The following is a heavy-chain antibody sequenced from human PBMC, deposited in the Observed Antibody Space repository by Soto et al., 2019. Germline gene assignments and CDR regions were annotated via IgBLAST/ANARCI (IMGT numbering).Heavy chain of an antibody. V-gene: IGHV1-18*01. CDR3: ARVNYDSSGWYFDY. CDR1: GYTFTSHG. J-gene: IGHJ4*02. CDR2: ISAYNGNT. D-gene: IGHD3-22*01. Sequence: ASVKVSCKASGYTFTSHGISWVRQSPGQGLEWMGWISAYNGNTNYAQKLQGRVTMTTDTSTSTAYMELRSLRSDDTAVYYCARVNYDSSGWYFDYWGQGTLVTALL.